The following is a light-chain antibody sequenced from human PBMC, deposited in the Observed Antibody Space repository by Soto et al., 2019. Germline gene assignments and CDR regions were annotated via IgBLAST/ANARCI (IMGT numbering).Light chain of an antibody. J-gene: IGKJ1*01. CDR3: QQSVSSTGT. Sequence: EIVLTQSPGTLSLSPGERATLSCRASQSVSSSYLAWYQHKPGQAPRLLIYGASSRAAGIPDRFSGSGSGRDFTLTISRLEPEDFSVYYCQQSVSSTGTFGQGTRVEIK. CDR1: QSVSSSY. CDR2: GAS. V-gene: IGKV3-20*01.